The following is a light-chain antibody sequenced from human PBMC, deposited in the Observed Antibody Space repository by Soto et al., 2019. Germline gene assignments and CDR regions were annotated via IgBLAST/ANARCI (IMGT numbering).Light chain of an antibody. V-gene: IGKV3-11*01. CDR2: DAS. J-gene: IGKJ5*01. CDR1: QSVNRY. CDR3: QQGDDWPII. Sequence: EVVLTQSPATLSLSPGERATLSCRASQSVNRYLAWYQQKPGQAPRLLMYDASNRATGIPARFSGSGSGTDFTLTISSLEPEDFAVYYCQQGDDWPIIFGQGTRLDIK.